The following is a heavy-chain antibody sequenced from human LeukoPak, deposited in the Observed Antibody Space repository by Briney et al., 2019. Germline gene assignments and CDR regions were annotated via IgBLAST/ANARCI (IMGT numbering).Heavy chain of an antibody. V-gene: IGHV1-46*01. CDR2: FSPSGGST. D-gene: IGHD2-2*01. Sequence: ASVKVSCKASEYTFTSHYMHWVRQAPEQGLEWMGIFSPSGGSTGYAQKFQGRVTMTRDMSTRTDYMELSSLRYEDTAVYYCARDLSSPSSWWFDPWGQGTLVIVSS. J-gene: IGHJ5*02. CDR3: ARDLSSPSSWWFDP. CDR1: EYTFTSHY.